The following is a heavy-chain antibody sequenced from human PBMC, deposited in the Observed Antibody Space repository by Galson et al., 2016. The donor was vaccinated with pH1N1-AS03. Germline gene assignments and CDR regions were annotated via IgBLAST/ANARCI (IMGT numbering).Heavy chain of an antibody. Sequence: SLRLSCAASGFSFSASWMSWVRQAPGKGLEWVANIRQDGSEKYYVDSVEGRFTISSDNAKNSLYLQMNSLRAEDTAVYFCARESLYGGYYFDYWGQGALVTVSS. J-gene: IGHJ4*02. CDR2: IRQDGSEK. CDR3: ARESLYGGYYFDY. CDR1: GFSFSASW. D-gene: IGHD2-8*01. V-gene: IGHV3-7*01.